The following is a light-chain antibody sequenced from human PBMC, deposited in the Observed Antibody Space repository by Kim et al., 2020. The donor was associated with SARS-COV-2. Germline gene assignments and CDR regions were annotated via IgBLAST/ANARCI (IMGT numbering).Light chain of an antibody. J-gene: IGLJ1*01. CDR1: TNDVGAFNS. Sequence: PRQSVTIACTGTTNDVGAFNSVSWYQQHPGKAPRVIIYNFINRPSGVPDRFSGSRSGNAASLTISGLQAEDEADYYCCSYAGSYVFGSGTKVTVL. CDR3: CSYAGSYV. V-gene: IGLV2-11*03. CDR2: NFI.